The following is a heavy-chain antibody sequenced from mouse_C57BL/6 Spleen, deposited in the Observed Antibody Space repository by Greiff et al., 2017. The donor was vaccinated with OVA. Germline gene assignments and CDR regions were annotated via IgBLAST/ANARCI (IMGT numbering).Heavy chain of an antibody. D-gene: IGHD1-1*01. V-gene: IGHV5-6*02. CDR2: ISSGGSYT. J-gene: IGHJ1*03. Sequence: EVKVEESGGDLVKPGGSLKLSCAASGFTFSSYGMSWVRQTPDKRLEWVATISSGGSYTYSPDSVKGRFTISRDNAKNTLYLQMSSLKSEDTAMYYCARHEDYYGSSYWYFDVWGTGTTVTVSS. CDR3: ARHEDYYGSSYWYFDV. CDR1: GFTFSSYG.